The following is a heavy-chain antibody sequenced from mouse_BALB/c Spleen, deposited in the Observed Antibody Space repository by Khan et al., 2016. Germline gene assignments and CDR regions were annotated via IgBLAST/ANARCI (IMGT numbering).Heavy chain of an antibody. Sequence: QVQLQQSGAELVRPGTSVKVSCKASGYAFTNYLIEWVKQRPGQGLEWIGVINPGSGGTNYNEKFKGKATLTADKSSSTAYMQLSSLTSDDSAVXYCARYDGNYYAMDYWGQGTSVTVSS. CDR2: INPGSGGT. CDR1: GYAFTNYL. D-gene: IGHD2-3*01. J-gene: IGHJ4*01. V-gene: IGHV1-54*01. CDR3: ARYDGNYYAMDY.